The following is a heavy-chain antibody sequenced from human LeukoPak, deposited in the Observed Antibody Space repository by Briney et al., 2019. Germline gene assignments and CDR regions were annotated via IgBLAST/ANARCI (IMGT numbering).Heavy chain of an antibody. Sequence: GGPLRLSCAASGFTFSDYYMSWSRHSPERAVEWVSYMSGDSSYTRYADSVKGRFTISRDNAKNSLYLQMTSLRAEDTAVYYCARGSGDYSGQGTLVTVSS. CDR3: ARGSGDY. V-gene: IGHV3-11*06. CDR2: MSGDSSYT. J-gene: IGHJ4*02. CDR1: GFTFSDYY.